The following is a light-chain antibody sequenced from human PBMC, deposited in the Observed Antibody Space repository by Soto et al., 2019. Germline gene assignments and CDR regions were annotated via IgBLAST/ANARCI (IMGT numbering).Light chain of an antibody. CDR1: SSNLGSNY. CDR2: INN. CDR3: ATWDDSLSGYV. V-gene: IGLV1-47*02. Sequence: QSVLTQPPSASGTPGQRVTISCSGSSSNLGSNYVYWYQHLPGAAPKLLIYINNQRASGVPDRFSGSKSGTSASLAISGLRSEDEADYFCATWDDSLSGYVFRTGTKLTVL. J-gene: IGLJ1*01.